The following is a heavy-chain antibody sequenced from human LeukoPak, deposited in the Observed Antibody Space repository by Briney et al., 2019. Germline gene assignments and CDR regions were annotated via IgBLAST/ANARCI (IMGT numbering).Heavy chain of an antibody. J-gene: IGHJ4*02. CDR3: ATTKIDFGDYLDY. CDR2: INPNSGGT. V-gene: IGHV1-2*06. Sequence: ASAKVSCKASGYTFTGYYMHWVRQAPGQGLEWMGRINPNSGGTNYAQKFQGRVTMTRDTSISTAYMELSRLRSDDTAVYYCATTKIDFGDYLDYWGQGTLVTVSS. D-gene: IGHD4-17*01. CDR1: GYTFTGYY.